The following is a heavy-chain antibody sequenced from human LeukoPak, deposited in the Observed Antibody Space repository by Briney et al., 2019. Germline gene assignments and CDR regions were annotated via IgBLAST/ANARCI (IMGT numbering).Heavy chain of an antibody. Sequence: PSETLSLTCTVSGGSISSYYWSWIRQPPGKGLEWIGYIYYSGSTNYNPSLKSRVTISVDTSKNQFSLKLSSVTAADTAVYYCARWDCSSGTCFHLDYWGQGTLVTVSS. D-gene: IGHD6-19*01. CDR2: IYYSGST. J-gene: IGHJ4*02. CDR1: GGSISSYY. V-gene: IGHV4-59*01. CDR3: ARWDCSSGTCFHLDY.